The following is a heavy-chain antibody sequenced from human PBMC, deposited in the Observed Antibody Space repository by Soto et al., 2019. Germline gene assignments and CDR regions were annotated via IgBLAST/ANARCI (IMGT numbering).Heavy chain of an antibody. D-gene: IGHD3-22*01. CDR1: GFMFDDFA. Sequence: GGSLRLSCAASGFMFDDFAMHWVRQAPGKGLEWVSAISGRSGDVAYADSVKGRFTISGDNSKNTLYVHMNSLRAEDTAVYYCARAQPTYSSSYFDYWGQGTLVTVSS. J-gene: IGHJ4*02. CDR3: ARAQPTYSSSYFDY. V-gene: IGHV3-23*01. CDR2: ISGRSGDV.